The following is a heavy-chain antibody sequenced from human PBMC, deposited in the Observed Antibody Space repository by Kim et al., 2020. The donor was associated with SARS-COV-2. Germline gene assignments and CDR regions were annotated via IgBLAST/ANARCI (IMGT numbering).Heavy chain of an antibody. V-gene: IGHV3-30*18. Sequence: GGSLRLSCAASGFTFSSYGMHWVRQAPGKGLEWVAVISYDGSNKYYADSVKGRFTISRDNSKNTLYLQMNSLRAEDTAVYYCAKDSSGCPNVMDYWGQGTLVTNSS. J-gene: IGHJ4*02. CDR2: ISYDGSNK. CDR3: AKDSSGCPNVMDY. CDR1: GFTFSSYG. D-gene: IGHD6-19*01.